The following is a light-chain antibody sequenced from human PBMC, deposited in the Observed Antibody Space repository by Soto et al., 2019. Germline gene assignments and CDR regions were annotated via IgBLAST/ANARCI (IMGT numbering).Light chain of an antibody. V-gene: IGKV1-39*01. Sequence: DIQMTQSPSSLSASVGDRVTITCRASQSISSYLNWYQQKPGKAPKRLIYAASSLQSGVPSRFIGDGSGTDFTLTISSLQPEEFATYYCQQSYSTPYTFGQRTELLIK. CDR2: AAS. CDR3: QQSYSTPYT. J-gene: IGKJ2*01. CDR1: QSISSY.